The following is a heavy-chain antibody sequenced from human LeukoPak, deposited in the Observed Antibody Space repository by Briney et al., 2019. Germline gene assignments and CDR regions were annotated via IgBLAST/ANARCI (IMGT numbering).Heavy chain of an antibody. J-gene: IGHJ5*02. Sequence: SVKVSCKASGGTFSSYAISWVRQAPGQGLEWMGGIIPIFGTASYAQKFQGRVTMTRDMSTSTVYMELSSLRSEDTAVYYCARDWDMITFGGVIPQAWFDPWGQGTLVTVSS. CDR2: IIPIFGTA. CDR3: ARDWDMITFGGVIPQAWFDP. V-gene: IGHV1-69*05. CDR1: GGTFSSYA. D-gene: IGHD3-16*02.